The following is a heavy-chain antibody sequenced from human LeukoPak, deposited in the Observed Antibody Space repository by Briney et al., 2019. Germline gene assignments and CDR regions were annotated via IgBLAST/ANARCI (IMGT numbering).Heavy chain of an antibody. CDR2: IIPIFGTA. Sequence: SVKVSCKASGGTFSSYAISWVRQAPGQGLEWMGGIIPIFGTANYAQKFQGRVTITADESTSTAYMELSSLRSEDTAVYYCARAGLGKGVWFDPWGQGTPVTVSS. CDR3: ARAGLGKGVWFDP. D-gene: IGHD7-27*01. J-gene: IGHJ5*02. CDR1: GGTFSSYA. V-gene: IGHV1-69*01.